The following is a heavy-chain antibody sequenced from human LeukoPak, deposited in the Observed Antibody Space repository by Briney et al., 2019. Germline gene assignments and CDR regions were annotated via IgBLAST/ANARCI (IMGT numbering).Heavy chain of an antibody. D-gene: IGHD3-10*01. J-gene: IGHJ4*02. CDR2: IITRFNTA. Sequence: SVKVSCKASGGILSTYAISWVRQAPGPGLEWMGGIITRFNTANYAQKFQGRVTITADISTSTTYMELSSLRFEDTAVYYCARHGSGSYYTPPLGFWGQGTLVTVSS. CDR1: GGILSTYA. V-gene: IGHV1-69*06. CDR3: ARHGSGSYYTPPLGF.